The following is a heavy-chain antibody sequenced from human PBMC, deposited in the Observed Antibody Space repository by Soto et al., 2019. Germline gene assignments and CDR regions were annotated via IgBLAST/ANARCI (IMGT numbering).Heavy chain of an antibody. CDR1: GGSISSYF. CDR2: IHNRGTT. Sequence: SETLSLTCTVSGGSISSYFWSWVRQAPGKGLEWIASIHNRGTTNYNPSLKSRVTISVDTSKNQFSLKLSSVTAADTAVYYCAYVGGIAAVGIPYWGQGTLVTVSS. J-gene: IGHJ4*02. D-gene: IGHD6-13*01. CDR3: AYVGGIAAVGIPY. V-gene: IGHV4-59*01.